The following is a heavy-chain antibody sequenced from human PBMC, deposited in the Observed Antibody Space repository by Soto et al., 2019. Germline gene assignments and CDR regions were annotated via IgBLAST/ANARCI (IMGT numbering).Heavy chain of an antibody. J-gene: IGHJ4*02. CDR3: TRAIGSGGVMGGFDY. D-gene: IGHD3-16*01. CDR1: GGSFNMYA. Sequence: QVELEQSGAQVKKPGSAVKVSCKASGGSFNMYAMNWVRQAPGHGLEWMGGIIPIFDAPRYSEQFQGRVTITVDESTSTAYMELSSLRSDDTAIYYCTRAIGSGGVMGGFDYWGQGTLVTVSS. V-gene: IGHV1-69*01. CDR2: IIPIFDAP.